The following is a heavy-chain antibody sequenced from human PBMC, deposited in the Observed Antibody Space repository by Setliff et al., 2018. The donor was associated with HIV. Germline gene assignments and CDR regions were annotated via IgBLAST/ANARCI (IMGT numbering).Heavy chain of an antibody. J-gene: IGHJ6*03. CDR3: NIYYYYYMDV. CDR1: GGSISSGSYY. Sequence: KASETLSLTCTVSGGSISSGSYYWSWIRQPAGKGLEWIGHIHTSGSTNYNPSLKSRVTISVDTSKNQFSLKLSSVTAADTAVYYCNIYYYYYMDVWGKGTTVTVSS. V-gene: IGHV4-61*09. CDR2: IHTSGST.